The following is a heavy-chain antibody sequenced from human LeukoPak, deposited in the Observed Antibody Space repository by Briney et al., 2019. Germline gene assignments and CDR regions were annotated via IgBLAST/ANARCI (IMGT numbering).Heavy chain of an antibody. J-gene: IGHJ4*02. CDR3: AREVGYFDY. V-gene: IGHV4-59*01. CDR2: IYYSGTT. CDR1: GASIDSYY. Sequence: SETLSLTCTISGASIDSYYWSWIRQPPGKGLEWIGYIYYSGTTNYNPSLKRRVTISVDTSKNQFSLKLSSVTAADTAVYYCAREVGYFDYWGQGTLVTVSS.